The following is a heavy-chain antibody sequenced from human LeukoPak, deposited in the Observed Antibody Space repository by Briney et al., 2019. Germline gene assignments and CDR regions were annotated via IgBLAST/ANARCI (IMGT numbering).Heavy chain of an antibody. CDR1: GGTFSSYA. D-gene: IGHD3-22*01. CDR3: ARAPYYYDSSGFYYGFNY. Sequence: ASVKVSCKASGGTFSSYAISWVRQATGQGLEWMGWMNPNSGNTGYAQKFQGRVTITRNTSINTAYMELSSLRSEDTAVYYCARAPYYYDSSGFYYGFNYWGQGTLVTVSS. CDR2: MNPNSGNT. V-gene: IGHV1-8*03. J-gene: IGHJ4*02.